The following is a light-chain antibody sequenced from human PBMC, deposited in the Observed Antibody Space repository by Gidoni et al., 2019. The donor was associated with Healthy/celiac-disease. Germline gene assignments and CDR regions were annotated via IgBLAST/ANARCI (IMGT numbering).Light chain of an antibody. CDR3: QQYYSSPPT. CDR1: QSVLYSSNNKNY. CDR2: WAS. V-gene: IGKV4-1*01. Sequence: DIVMTQSPDSLAVSLGERATINCKSSQSVLYSSNNKNYLGWYQHKPGQPPKLLIYWASTRESGVPGRFSGSGSGTDFTLTISSLQAEDVAVYYCQQYYSSPPTFGGXTKVEIK. J-gene: IGKJ4*01.